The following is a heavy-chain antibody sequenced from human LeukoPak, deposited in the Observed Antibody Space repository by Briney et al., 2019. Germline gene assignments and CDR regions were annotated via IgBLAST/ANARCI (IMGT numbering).Heavy chain of an antibody. D-gene: IGHD2-2*01. CDR1: GGSFSGYY. Sequence: SETLSLTCAVYGGSFSGYYWSWIRQPPGKGPEWIGEINHSGSTNYNPSLKSRVTISVVTSKNQFSLKLSSVTAADTAVYYCARGYCSSTSCQGKYYFDYWGQGTLVTVSS. CDR3: ARGYCSSTSCQGKYYFDY. J-gene: IGHJ4*02. V-gene: IGHV4-34*01. CDR2: INHSGST.